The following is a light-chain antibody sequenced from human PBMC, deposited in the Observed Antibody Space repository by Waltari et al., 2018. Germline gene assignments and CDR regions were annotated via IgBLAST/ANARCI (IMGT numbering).Light chain of an antibody. CDR1: QGIRND. V-gene: IGKV1-6*01. CDR3: LQDYNYPRT. Sequence: AIQMTQSPSSLSASVGDRVNITCRASQGIRNDLGWYQQKPGKAPKLLIYAASSLQSGVPSRFSGIVSGTDFTLTISSLQPEDFATYSCLQDYNYPRTFGQGTKVEIK. J-gene: IGKJ1*01. CDR2: AAS.